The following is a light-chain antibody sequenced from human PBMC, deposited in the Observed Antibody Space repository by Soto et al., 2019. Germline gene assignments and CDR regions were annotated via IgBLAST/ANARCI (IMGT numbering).Light chain of an antibody. Sequence: EIVLRQSPGTLSLSPGERATLSCRASQSVSNNYLAWYQQKPGQAPRLLIYGASNRATGIPDRFSGSGSGTEFTLTVSRLEPEDFTVYYCHHYETFGQGTKVDIK. CDR1: QSVSNNY. CDR2: GAS. V-gene: IGKV3-20*01. CDR3: HHYET. J-gene: IGKJ1*01.